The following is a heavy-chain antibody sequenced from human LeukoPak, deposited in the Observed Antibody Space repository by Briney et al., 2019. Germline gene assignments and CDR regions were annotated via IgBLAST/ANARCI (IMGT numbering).Heavy chain of an antibody. CDR3: ARAIFSRYFDY. CDR2: INHSGST. J-gene: IGHJ4*02. CDR1: GISLSNYG. Sequence: PGGSLRLSCVVSGISLSNYGMTWVRQAPGKGLEWIGEINHSGSTNYNPSLKSRVTISVDTSKNQFSLKLSSVTAADTAVYFCARAIFSRYFDYWGQGTLVTVSS. V-gene: IGHV4-34*01.